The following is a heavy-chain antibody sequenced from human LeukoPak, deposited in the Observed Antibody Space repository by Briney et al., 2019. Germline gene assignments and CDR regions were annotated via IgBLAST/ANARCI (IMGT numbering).Heavy chain of an antibody. CDR3: ARWGYYDSSGYLDY. CDR2: IYYSGST. J-gene: IGHJ4*02. V-gene: IGHV4-59*01. Sequence: SSETLSLTCAVYGGSFSGYYWSWIRQPPGKGLEWIGYIYYSGSTNYNPSLKSRVTISVDTSKNQFSLKLSSVTAADTAVYYCARWGYYDSSGYLDYWGQGTLVTVSS. CDR1: GGSFSGYY. D-gene: IGHD3-22*01.